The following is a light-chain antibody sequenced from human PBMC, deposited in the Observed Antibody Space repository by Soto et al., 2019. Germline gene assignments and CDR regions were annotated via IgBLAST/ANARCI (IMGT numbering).Light chain of an antibody. Sequence: DIQMTQSPSAMSASVGDRVTITCRASQDISSYLAWFQQKPGKVPKRLIHTASSLQSGVPSRFSGSGSVTEFTLTISLQPEDFATYYCLQYNSHPYTFGQGTKLEI. CDR1: QDISSY. V-gene: IGKV1-17*03. J-gene: IGKJ2*01. CDR3: LQYNSHPYT. CDR2: TAS.